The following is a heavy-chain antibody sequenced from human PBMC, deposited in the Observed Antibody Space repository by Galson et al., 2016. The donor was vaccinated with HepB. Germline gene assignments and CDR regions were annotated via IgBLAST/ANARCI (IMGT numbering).Heavy chain of an antibody. V-gene: IGHV3-30-3*01. CDR1: GFIFSSYA. CDR3: ARGLTFVISFGGVIPWFDP. CDR2: ISYDGSNI. Sequence: SLRLSCAASGFIFSSYAMHWVRQAPGKGLEWVAVISYDGSNIYFADSVKGRFTISRDNSKNTLYLQMNSLRAEDTAVYYCARGLTFVISFGGVIPWFDPWGQGTLVTVSS. J-gene: IGHJ5*02. D-gene: IGHD3-16*01.